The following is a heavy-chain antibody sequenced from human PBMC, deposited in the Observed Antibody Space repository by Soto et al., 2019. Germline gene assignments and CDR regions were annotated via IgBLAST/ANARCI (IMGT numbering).Heavy chain of an antibody. CDR1: GGTFSTYT. V-gene: IGHV1-69*08. D-gene: IGHD4-4*01. Sequence: QVQLVQSGAEVKKPGSSVKVSCKASGGTFSTYTITWVRQAPGQGLEWMGRIIPIIGIINYAQKFQGRVTISADKFTGTAYMGLNGLRSDDTAVYYCAGDPDSHYNDSHASSYPWGQGTLVTVSS. CDR3: AGDPDSHYNDSHASSYP. J-gene: IGHJ5*02. CDR2: IIPIIGII.